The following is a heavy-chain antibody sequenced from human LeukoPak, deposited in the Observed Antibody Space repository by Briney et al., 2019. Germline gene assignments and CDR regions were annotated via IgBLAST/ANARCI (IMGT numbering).Heavy chain of an antibody. J-gene: IGHJ4*02. CDR3: ARDAQNDSSGWYGLDY. V-gene: IGHV4-59*12. CDR1: GGSISSYY. CDR2: IYYSGST. Sequence: SETLSLTCTVSGGSISSYYWSWIRQPPGKGLEWIGYIYYSGSTNYNPSLKSRVTISVDTSKNQFSLKLSSVTAADTAVYYCARDAQNDSSGWYGLDYWGQGTLVTVSS. D-gene: IGHD6-19*01.